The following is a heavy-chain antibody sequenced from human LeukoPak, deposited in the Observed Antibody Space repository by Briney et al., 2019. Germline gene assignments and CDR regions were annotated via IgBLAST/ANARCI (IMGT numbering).Heavy chain of an antibody. D-gene: IGHD3-10*01. CDR3: AKDLGSGSYYPRGVTFDI. J-gene: IGHJ3*02. V-gene: IGHV3-30*02. CDR1: GFTFSSYG. CDR2: IRYDGSNK. Sequence: PGGSLRLSCAASGFTFSSYGMHWVRQAPGKGLEWVAFIRYDGSNKYYADSVKGRFTISRDNSKNTLYLQMNSLRAEDTAVYYCAKDLGSGSYYPRGVTFDIWGQGTMVTVSS.